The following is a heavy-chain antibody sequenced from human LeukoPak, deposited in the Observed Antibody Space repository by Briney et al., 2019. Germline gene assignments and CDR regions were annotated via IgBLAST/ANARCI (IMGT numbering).Heavy chain of an antibody. CDR2: ISSSSIYI. Sequence: AGGSLRLSCTASGFTFSSYSMNWVRQAPGKGLEWVSSISSSSIYIYYADSVKGRFTISRDNAKKSVHLQMNSLRAEDTAVYYCARGASVVAGSDNAFDIWGQGTMVTVSS. D-gene: IGHD6-19*01. CDR1: GFTFSSYS. V-gene: IGHV3-21*01. J-gene: IGHJ3*02. CDR3: ARGASVVAGSDNAFDI.